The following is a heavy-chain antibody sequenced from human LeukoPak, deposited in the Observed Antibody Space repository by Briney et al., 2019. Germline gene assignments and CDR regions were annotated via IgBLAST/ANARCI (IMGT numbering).Heavy chain of an antibody. J-gene: IGHJ6*03. V-gene: IGHV1-2*02. CDR3: ASHFGRGPTGTTLRYYYYYMDV. D-gene: IGHD1-1*01. Sequence: ASVTVSCKASGYTFTGYYMHWVRQAPGQGLEWMGWINPNSGGTNYAQKFQGRVTMTRDTSISTAYMELSRLRSDDTAVYYCASHFGRGPTGTTLRYYYYYMDVWGKGTTVTVSS. CDR2: INPNSGGT. CDR1: GYTFTGYY.